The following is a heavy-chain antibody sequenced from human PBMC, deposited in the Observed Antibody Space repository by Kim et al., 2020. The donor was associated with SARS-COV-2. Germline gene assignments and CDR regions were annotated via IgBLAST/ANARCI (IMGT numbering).Heavy chain of an antibody. Sequence: GGSLRLSCAASGFTVSSNYMSWVRQAPGKGLEWVSVIYSGGSTYYADSVKGRFTISRHNSKNTLYLQMNSLRAEDTAVYYCARVGARSGWYNGGWFDPWGQGTLVTISS. J-gene: IGHJ5*02. CDR1: GFTVSSNY. D-gene: IGHD6-19*01. V-gene: IGHV3-53*04. CDR3: ARVGARSGWYNGGWFDP. CDR2: IYSGGST.